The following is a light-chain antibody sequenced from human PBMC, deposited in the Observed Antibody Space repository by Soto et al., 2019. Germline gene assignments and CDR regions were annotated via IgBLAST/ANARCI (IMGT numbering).Light chain of an antibody. V-gene: IGKV1-5*03. CDR2: KAS. CDR3: QQYSTYPIT. Sequence: DLQMTQSPSTLSPSVLARLTITCRASQSISSWLAWYQQKPGKAPKLLIYKASNLESGLPSRFTGSGSGTEFTLTISSLQSDDFATYYCQQYSTYPITFGQGTRLEIK. J-gene: IGKJ5*01. CDR1: QSISSW.